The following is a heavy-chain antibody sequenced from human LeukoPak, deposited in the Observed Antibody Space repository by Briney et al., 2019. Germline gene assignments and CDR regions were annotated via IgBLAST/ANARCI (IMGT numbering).Heavy chain of an antibody. Sequence: PGGSLRLSCAASGFTFSSYAMHWVRQAPGKGLEWVAVISYDGSNKYYADSVKGRFTISRDNSKNTLYLQMNSLRAEDTAVYYCAKDLGSHYDILTGPDYWGQGTLVTVSS. D-gene: IGHD3-9*01. CDR3: AKDLGSHYDILTGPDY. CDR1: GFTFSSYA. CDR2: ISYDGSNK. V-gene: IGHV3-30-3*01. J-gene: IGHJ4*02.